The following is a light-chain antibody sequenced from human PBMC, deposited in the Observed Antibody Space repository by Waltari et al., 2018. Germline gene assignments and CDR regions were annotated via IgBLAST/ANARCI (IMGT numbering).Light chain of an antibody. V-gene: IGKV4-1*01. CDR2: WAS. Sequence: DIVMTQSPDSLAVSLGERATINCKSSQSVLYRSNNKNYFAWYQQKPGQPPKLLIYWASTRETGVPDRFSGSGSGTDFTLTISSLQAEDVAVYYCQQYYETPYTFGQGTKLEIK. J-gene: IGKJ2*01. CDR1: QSVLYRSNNKNY. CDR3: QQYYETPYT.